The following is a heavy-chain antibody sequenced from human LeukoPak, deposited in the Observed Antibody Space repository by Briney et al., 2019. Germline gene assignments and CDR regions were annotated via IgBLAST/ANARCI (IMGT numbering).Heavy chain of an antibody. V-gene: IGHV3-64*04. D-gene: IGHD5-24*01. CDR3: AKGGYNFFDY. CDR1: GFTFSRYA. J-gene: IGHJ4*02. CDR2: ISNNGGNT. Sequence: QSGGSLRLSCSASGFTFSRYAMHWVRQAPGKGLEYVSAISNNGGNTYYSDSVKGRFTISRDNSKNTLYLQMNSLRAEDTAEYYCAKGGYNFFDYWGQGTLVTVSS.